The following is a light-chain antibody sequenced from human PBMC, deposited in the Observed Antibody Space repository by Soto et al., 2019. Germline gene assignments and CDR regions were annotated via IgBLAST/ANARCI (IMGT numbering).Light chain of an antibody. CDR1: TGAVTSGHY. J-gene: IGLJ2*01. Sequence: QAVVTQEPSLTVSPGGTVTLTCDCSTGAVTSGHYANWLQQKPGQAPRALIYSTDTKHSWTPARFSGSLLGGKAALTLSGVRHEDEADYYCLLYYGGAVIFGGGTKLTVL. CDR2: STD. CDR3: LLYYGGAVI. V-gene: IGLV7-43*01.